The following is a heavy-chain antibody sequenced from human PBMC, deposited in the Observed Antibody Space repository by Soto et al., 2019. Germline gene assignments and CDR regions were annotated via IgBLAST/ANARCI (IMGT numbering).Heavy chain of an antibody. CDR1: GYTFTSYA. D-gene: IGHD3-10*01. V-gene: IGHV1-3*01. CDR2: INAGNGNT. CDR3: ARAFITMVRGVSDYYYYYGMDV. J-gene: IGHJ6*02. Sequence: ASVKVSCKASGYTFTSYAMHWVRQAPGQRLEWMGWINAGNGNTKYSQKFQGRVTITRDTSASTACMELSSLRSEDTAVYYCARAFITMVRGVSDYYYYYGMDVWGQGTTVTVSS.